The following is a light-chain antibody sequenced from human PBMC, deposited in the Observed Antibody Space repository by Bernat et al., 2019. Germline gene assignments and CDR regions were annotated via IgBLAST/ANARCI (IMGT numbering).Light chain of an antibody. J-gene: IGKJ1*01. CDR3: QQYHNWPPWT. Sequence: EIVLTQSPATLSLSPGERATLSCRASQTVTDNLAWYQHKPGQAPRLLIFGASTRATGVPARFSGSGSGREFTLTISSLQPEDIAVYYCQQYHNWPPWTFGQGTKVEI. V-gene: IGKV3-15*01. CDR1: QTVTDN. CDR2: GAS.